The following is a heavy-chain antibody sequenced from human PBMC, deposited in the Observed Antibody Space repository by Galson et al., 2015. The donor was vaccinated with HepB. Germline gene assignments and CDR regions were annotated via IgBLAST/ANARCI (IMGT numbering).Heavy chain of an antibody. CDR2: IHHSGST. Sequence: ETLSLTCSVSGDSISSSNFFWGWIRRPPGQGLEWIGTIHHSGSTYYNPSLKSRVSISVDTSKNQFSLKLSSVTAADTAVYYCARHGNIVVVASASAFDIWGQGTMVTVSS. D-gene: IGHD2-21*01. V-gene: IGHV4-39*01. CDR1: GDSISSSNFF. J-gene: IGHJ3*02. CDR3: ARHGNIVVVASASAFDI.